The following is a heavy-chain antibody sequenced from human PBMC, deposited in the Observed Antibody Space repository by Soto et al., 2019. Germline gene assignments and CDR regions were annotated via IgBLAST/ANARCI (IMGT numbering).Heavy chain of an antibody. Sequence: QLQLQESGSGLVKPSQTLSLTCAVSGGSISSGGYSWSWIRQPPGKGLEWIGYIYHSGSTYYNPSLKSRVTISVDRSKNQFSLKLSSVTAAYTAVYYCARGVLGPIYYYGMDVWGQGTTVTVSS. J-gene: IGHJ6*02. CDR1: GGSISSGGYS. CDR3: ARGVLGPIYYYGMDV. CDR2: IYHSGST. V-gene: IGHV4-30-2*01. D-gene: IGHD3-10*01.